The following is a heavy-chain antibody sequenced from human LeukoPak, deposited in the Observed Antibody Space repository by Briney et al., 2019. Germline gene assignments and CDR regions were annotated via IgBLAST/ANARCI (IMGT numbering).Heavy chain of an antibody. J-gene: IGHJ5*02. CDR3: AKDDSRGSGSSGWFDP. Sequence: GGSLRLSCAASGFTFDDYAMHWVRQAPGKGLEWVSAISGSGGSTYYADSVKGRFTISRDNSKNTLYLQMNSLRAGDTAVYYCAKDDSRGSGSSGWFDPWGQGTLVTVSS. CDR1: GFTFDDYA. CDR2: ISGSGGST. V-gene: IGHV3-23*01. D-gene: IGHD3-10*01.